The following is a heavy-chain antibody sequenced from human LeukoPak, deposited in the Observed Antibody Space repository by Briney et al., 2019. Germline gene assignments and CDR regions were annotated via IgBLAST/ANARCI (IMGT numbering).Heavy chain of an antibody. Sequence: GGSLRLSCAASGFTFSSHAMGWVRQAAEKGLEWVSVVSGSGGSTFYANSVKGRFTISRDNSKNTLFLQMNSLRAEDTAIYYCAKDYESSAYYYSYSYFVYWAEGAVVTVSS. CDR2: VSGSGGST. J-gene: IGHJ4*02. D-gene: IGHD3-22*01. V-gene: IGHV3-23*01. CDR3: AKDYESSAYYYSYSYFVY. CDR1: GFTFSSHA.